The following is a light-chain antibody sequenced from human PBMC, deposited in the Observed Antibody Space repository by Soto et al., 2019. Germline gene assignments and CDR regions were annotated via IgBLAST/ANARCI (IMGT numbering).Light chain of an antibody. Sequence: AIQLTQSPSSLSASVGDRVTITCRASQGISSALAWYQQKPGKAPKLLIYDASSLESGVPSRFSGSGSGTDFTLTISSLQPEDFATYYCQQFNSYPPAVTFGGGTKAEIK. CDR3: QQFNSYPPAVT. CDR2: DAS. J-gene: IGKJ4*01. V-gene: IGKV1-13*02. CDR1: QGISSA.